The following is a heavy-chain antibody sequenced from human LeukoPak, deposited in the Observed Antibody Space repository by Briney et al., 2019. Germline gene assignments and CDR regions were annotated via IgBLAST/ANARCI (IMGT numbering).Heavy chain of an antibody. V-gene: IGHV3-30-3*01. J-gene: IGHJ4*02. CDR1: GFTFSSYA. Sequence: PGGSLRLSCAASGFTFSSYAMHWVRQAPGKGLEWVAVISYDGSNKYYADSVKGRFTISRDNSKNTLYLQMNSLRAEDTAVYYCAREGEEYSSRGYYFDYWGQGTLVTVSS. CDR2: ISYDGSNK. CDR3: AREGEEYSSRGYYFDY. D-gene: IGHD6-13*01.